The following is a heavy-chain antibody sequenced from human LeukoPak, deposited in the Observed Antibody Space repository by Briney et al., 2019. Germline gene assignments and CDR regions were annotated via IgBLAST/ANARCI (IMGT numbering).Heavy chain of an antibody. D-gene: IGHD3-16*02. Sequence: GSSVKVSCKASGGTFSNYTINWVRQAPGQRLEWMGRIIPIVGTANCAQNFQGRVTTTADKSTSTAYMELSSLRSEDTAVYYCARYLVIRGDAFDIWGQGTMVTVSS. CDR3: ARYLVIRGDAFDI. CDR2: IIPIVGTA. CDR1: GGTFSNYT. J-gene: IGHJ3*02. V-gene: IGHV1-69*08.